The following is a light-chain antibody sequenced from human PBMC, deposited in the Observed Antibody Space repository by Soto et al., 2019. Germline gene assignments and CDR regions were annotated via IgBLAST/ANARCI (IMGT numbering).Light chain of an antibody. CDR3: QQLYSHPLT. J-gene: IGKJ4*01. V-gene: IGKV1-9*01. CDR2: SAS. CDR1: QGITSY. Sequence: IQLTPSPSSLSASVVYILPITFRASQGITSYLAWYQQRPGKAPRLLIYSASTLQSGVPSRFSGSGYGTDFSLNISNLRPEDFATYYCQQLYSHPLTFGGGTKVDI.